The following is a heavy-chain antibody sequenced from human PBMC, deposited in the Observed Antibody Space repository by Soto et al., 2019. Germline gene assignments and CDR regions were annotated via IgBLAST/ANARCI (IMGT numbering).Heavy chain of an antibody. V-gene: IGHV5-51*01. CDR3: AKHTPYRFYGMDV. D-gene: IGHD2-21*01. J-gene: IGHJ6*02. Sequence: GESLKISCKGSGYSFSSFWIGWVRQMPGKGLELIGIIYPGDSDIRYSPSFEGQVTMSADRSSSTAYLQWSSLKASDTAMYYCAKHTPYRFYGMDVWGQGTTVTVSS. CDR2: IYPGDSDI. CDR1: GYSFSSFW.